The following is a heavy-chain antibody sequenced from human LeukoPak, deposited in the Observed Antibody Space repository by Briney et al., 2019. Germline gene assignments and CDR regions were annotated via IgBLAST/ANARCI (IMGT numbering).Heavy chain of an antibody. D-gene: IGHD6-19*01. CDR3: TTALSQSSSGWYGNYFDY. CDR2: IKSKTDGGTT. V-gene: IGHV3-15*01. CDR1: VFILSNAW. J-gene: IGHJ4*02. Sequence: GGSLRLSCAASVFILSNAWMTWVRHAPGKGLEGVGRIKSKTDGGTTDYAAPVKGRFTISRDDSKNTLYLQMNSLKTEDTAVYYCTTALSQSSSGWYGNYFDYWGQGTPVTVSS.